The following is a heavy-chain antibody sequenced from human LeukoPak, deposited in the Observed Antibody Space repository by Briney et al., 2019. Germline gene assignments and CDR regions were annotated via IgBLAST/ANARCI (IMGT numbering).Heavy chain of an antibody. D-gene: IGHD1-14*01. Sequence: GGSLRLSCAASGFTFSSHGMHWVRQAPGKGLEWVAVIWYDGSEKYYAESVKGRFTISRDNSKNMLYLQIYSLRTEDTTLYYCARYGNLKVLDVWGQGTMVTVPS. J-gene: IGHJ3*01. CDR1: GFTFSSHG. V-gene: IGHV3-33*01. CDR2: IWYDGSEK. CDR3: ARYGNLKVLDV.